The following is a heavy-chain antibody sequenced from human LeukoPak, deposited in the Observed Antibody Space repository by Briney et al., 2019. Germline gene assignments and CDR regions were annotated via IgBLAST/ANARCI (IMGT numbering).Heavy chain of an antibody. CDR1: GYSFTNYW. CDR2: IYPGNSDT. Sequence: GESLKISCKGSGYSFTNYWIGWVRQLPGKGLEWMGVIYPGNSDTLYNPFFQGQVTISVDKSISNAYLQLSSLQASDTAMYYCARHPRIPRERRHYYYYMDVWGKGTTVTVSS. J-gene: IGHJ6*03. CDR3: ARHPRIPRERRHYYYYMDV. V-gene: IGHV5-51*01. D-gene: IGHD1-1*01.